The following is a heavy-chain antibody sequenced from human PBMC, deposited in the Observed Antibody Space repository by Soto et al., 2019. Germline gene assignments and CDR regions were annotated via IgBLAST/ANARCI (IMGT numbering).Heavy chain of an antibody. CDR2: IIPITGTA. D-gene: IGHD2-2*01. Sequence: QVQLVQSGAEVKKPGSSVKVSCKASGVTFGSYAISWVRQAPGQGPEWMGGIIPITGTANYAQKFQGRVTITADESTSKASMQLSSLRSEDMAVYYCARSQGSSTSLEIYYYYYDGMDVWGQGTTVTVSS. V-gene: IGHV1-69*01. CDR1: GVTFGSYA. CDR3: ARSQGSSTSLEIYYYYYDGMDV. J-gene: IGHJ6*02.